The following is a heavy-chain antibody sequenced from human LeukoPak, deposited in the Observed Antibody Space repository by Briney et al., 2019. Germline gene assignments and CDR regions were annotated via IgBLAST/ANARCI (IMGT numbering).Heavy chain of an antibody. Sequence: GASVKVSCKASGGTFSSYAISWVRQAPGQGLEWMGRIIPILGIANYAQKFQGRVTITADKSTSTAYMELSSLRSEETAVYYCARPIGGGGENWFDPWGQGTLVTVSS. V-gene: IGHV1-69*04. D-gene: IGHD3-16*01. CDR2: IIPILGIA. CDR3: ARPIGGGGENWFDP. J-gene: IGHJ5*02. CDR1: GGTFSSYA.